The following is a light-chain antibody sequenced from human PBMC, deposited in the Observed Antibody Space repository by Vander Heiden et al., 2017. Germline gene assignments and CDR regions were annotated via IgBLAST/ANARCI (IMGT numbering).Light chain of an antibody. J-gene: IGLJ2*01. CDR1: SSNIGNNY. CDR2: ENN. V-gene: IGLV1-51*02. Sequence: HSLFTLPPSFSAAPRQKVSSSCSGSSSNIGNNYVSWYQQLPGTAPKLLIYENNKRPSGIPDRFSGSKSATSATLGITGLQTGDEADYYCGTWDSSLSAGVFGGGTKLTVL. CDR3: GTWDSSLSAGV.